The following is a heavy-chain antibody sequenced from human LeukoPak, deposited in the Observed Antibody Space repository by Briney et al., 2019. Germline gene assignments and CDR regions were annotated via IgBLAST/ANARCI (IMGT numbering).Heavy chain of an antibody. J-gene: IGHJ4*02. Sequence: GASVKVSCKASGGTFSSYAISWVRQAPGQGLKWMGGIIPIFGTANYAQKFQGRVTITADESTSTAYMELSSLRSEDTAVYYCARSDVDTAMVKPQAFDYWGQGTLVTVSS. CDR2: IIPIFGTA. CDR1: GGTFSSYA. CDR3: ARSDVDTAMVKPQAFDY. V-gene: IGHV1-69*13. D-gene: IGHD5-18*01.